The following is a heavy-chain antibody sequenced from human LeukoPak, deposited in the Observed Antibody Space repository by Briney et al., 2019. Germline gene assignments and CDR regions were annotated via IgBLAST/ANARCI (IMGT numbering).Heavy chain of an antibody. J-gene: IGHJ4*02. CDR2: ISKDGSDK. V-gene: IGHV3-30-3*01. CDR3: TRDYWWNYDY. Sequence: GGSLRLSCAASGFTFSDYAMHWVRQAPGKGLEWVAVISKDGSDKYYPGSVRGRFTISRDNSKNTIYLQMDSLRAEDTAIYYCTRDYWWNYDYWGQGTLVTVSS. D-gene: IGHD1-7*01. CDR1: GFTFSDYA.